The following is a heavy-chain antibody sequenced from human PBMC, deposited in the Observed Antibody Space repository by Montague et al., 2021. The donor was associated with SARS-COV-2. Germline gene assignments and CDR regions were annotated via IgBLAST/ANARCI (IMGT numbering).Heavy chain of an antibody. J-gene: IGHJ4*02. CDR3: AGLGYCSGGRCYSGDY. CDR2: ISGSGGNT. CDR1: GFTFSSYA. D-gene: IGHD2-15*01. V-gene: IGHV3-23*01. Sequence: SLRLSCAASGFTFSSYAMSWVRQAPGKGLEWVSGISGSGGNTYYADSVKGRFTISRDNSKNTLYLQMNSLRAEDTAVYYCAGLGYCSGGRCYSGDYWGQGTLVTVSS.